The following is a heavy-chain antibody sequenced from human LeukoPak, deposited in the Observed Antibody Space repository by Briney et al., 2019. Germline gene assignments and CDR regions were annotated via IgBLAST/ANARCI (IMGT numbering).Heavy chain of an antibody. CDR2: INNRGST. CDR3: ARGLITMVRGVTKKGDYFDY. D-gene: IGHD3-10*01. CDR1: GGSFSGYY. V-gene: IGHV4-34*01. Sequence: SETLSLTCAVYGGSFSGYYWSGIGQPQGKGLEWMGEINNRGSTNYNPSLKSRVTISVDTSKNQFSLKLSSVTAADTAVYYCARGLITMVRGVTKKGDYFDYWGQGTLVTVSS. J-gene: IGHJ4*02.